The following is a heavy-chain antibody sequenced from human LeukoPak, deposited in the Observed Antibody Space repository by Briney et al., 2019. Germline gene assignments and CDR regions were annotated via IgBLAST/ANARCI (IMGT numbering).Heavy chain of an antibody. CDR1: GFTFSSYA. CDR3: VRSRIPGWFDP. Sequence: GGSLRLSCSASGFTFSSYAMHWFRQAPGKGLEYVSAISSNGGSTYYADSVKGRFTISRDNSKNTLYLQMSSLRAEDTAVYYCVRSRIPGWFDPWGQGTLVTVSS. J-gene: IGHJ5*02. V-gene: IGHV3-64D*06. CDR2: ISSNGGST. D-gene: IGHD1-14*01.